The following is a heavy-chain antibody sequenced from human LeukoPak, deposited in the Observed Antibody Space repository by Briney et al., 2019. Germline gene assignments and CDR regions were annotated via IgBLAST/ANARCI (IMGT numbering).Heavy chain of an antibody. CDR2: IIPIFGTA. CDR1: GGTFISYA. V-gene: IGHV1-69*05. Sequence: SVKVSCKASGGTFISYAISWVRQAPGQGLEWMGGIIPIFGTANYAQKFQGRVTITTDESTSTAYMELSSLRSEDTAVYYCASHPVPARYYYYYMDVWGKGTTVTVSS. J-gene: IGHJ6*03. CDR3: ASHPVPARYYYYYMDV. D-gene: IGHD2-2*01.